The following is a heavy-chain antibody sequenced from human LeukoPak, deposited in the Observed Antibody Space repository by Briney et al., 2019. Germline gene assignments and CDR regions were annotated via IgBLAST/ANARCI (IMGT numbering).Heavy chain of an antibody. CDR2: INSDGSST. J-gene: IGHJ4*02. Sequence: GGSLRLSCGVSGFTFSSYWMHWVRQAPGKGLVWVSRINSDGSSTSYADSVKGRFTISRDNSKNTLYLQMNDLRVDDTAVYYCAKKGQADDGGKPDWGQGTLVAVSS. CDR3: AKKGQADDGGKPD. CDR1: GFTFSSYW. V-gene: IGHV3-74*01.